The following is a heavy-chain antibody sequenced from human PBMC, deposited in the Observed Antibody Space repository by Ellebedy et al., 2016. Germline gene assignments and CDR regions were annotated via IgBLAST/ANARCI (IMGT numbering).Heavy chain of an antibody. CDR1: GFTFNSYA. V-gene: IGHV3-NL1*01. J-gene: IGHJ4*02. CDR3: AKVLGEEY. Sequence: GESLKISCAASGFTFNSYAMSWVRQAPGKGLDWVPKGRFTISRDNSKNTLYLQMNSLRAEDTAVYYCAKVLGEEYWGQGTLVTVSS. D-gene: IGHD3-16*01.